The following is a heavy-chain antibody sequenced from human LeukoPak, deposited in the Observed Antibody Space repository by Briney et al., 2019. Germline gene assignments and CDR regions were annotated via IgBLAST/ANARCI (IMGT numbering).Heavy chain of an antibody. V-gene: IGHV3-23*01. CDR1: GFTFSNYA. J-gene: IGHJ4*02. D-gene: IGHD5-12*01. Sequence: GGSLRLSCAASGFTFSNYAMSWVRQAPGKGREWASAIRGGGGDTFYADSVKGRFTISRDNSKNTMSLQMDSLRVEDTAVYFCAKGASRYAGSARGAFDCWGQGTVVTVSS. CDR2: IRGGGGDT. CDR3: AKGASRYAGSARGAFDC.